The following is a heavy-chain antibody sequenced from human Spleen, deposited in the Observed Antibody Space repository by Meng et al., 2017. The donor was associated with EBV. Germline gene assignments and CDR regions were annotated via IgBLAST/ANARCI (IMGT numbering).Heavy chain of an antibody. CDR1: GGSFRGYY. Sequence: QGQHQEGGAGLLKPSDTLSLPCAVYGGSFRGYYWTWIRQSPGKGLEWIGEINRSGSFSYNPSLKTRITISVDTSKNQFSLRLNSVTAADTAVYYCARGGLVCSGGNCHTFYFEYWDQGTLVTVSS. CDR2: INRSGSF. CDR3: ARGGLVCSGGNCHTFYFEY. V-gene: IGHV4-34*01. J-gene: IGHJ4*02. D-gene: IGHD2-15*01.